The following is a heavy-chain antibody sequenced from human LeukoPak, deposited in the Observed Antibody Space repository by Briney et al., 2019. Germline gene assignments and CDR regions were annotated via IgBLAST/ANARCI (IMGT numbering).Heavy chain of an antibody. J-gene: IGHJ4*02. CDR3: AKGLRDDY. Sequence: PGGSLRLSCAASGFTFSSYAMSWVRQAPXXXLEWVSAISGSGGSTYYADSVKGRFTISGDNSKNTLYLQMNSLRAEDTAVYYCAKGLRDDYWGQGTLVTVSS. V-gene: IGHV3-23*01. CDR2: ISGSGGST. CDR1: GFTFSSYA.